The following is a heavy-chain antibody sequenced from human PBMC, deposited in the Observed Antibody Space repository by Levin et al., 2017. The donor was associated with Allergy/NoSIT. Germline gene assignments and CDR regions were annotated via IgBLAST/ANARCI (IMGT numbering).Heavy chain of an antibody. J-gene: IGHJ4*02. CDR2: ISGSGGST. D-gene: IGHD3-16*02. V-gene: IGHV3-23*01. CDR1: GFTFSSYA. CDR3: AKDHYDYVWGSYRSAQSVDY. Sequence: SSETLSLTCAASGFTFSSYAMSWVRQAPGKGLEWVSAISGSGGSTYYADSVKGRFTISRDNSKNTLYLQMNSLRAEDTAVYYCAKDHYDYVWGSYRSAQSVDYWGQGTLVTVSS.